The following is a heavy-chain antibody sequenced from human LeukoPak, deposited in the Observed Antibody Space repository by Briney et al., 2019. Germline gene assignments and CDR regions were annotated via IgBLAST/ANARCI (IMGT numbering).Heavy chain of an antibody. CDR1: GYSISSGYY. Sequence: SETLSLTCTVSGYSISSGYYWGRIRPPPGKGLEWIGYIYYSGSTNYNPSLKSRVTISLDTSKNQFSLKLSSVTAADTAVYYCAREGDNYGNWFDPRGQGTLVTVSS. J-gene: IGHJ5*02. CDR2: IYYSGST. D-gene: IGHD5-18*01. V-gene: IGHV4-38-2*02. CDR3: AREGDNYGNWFDP.